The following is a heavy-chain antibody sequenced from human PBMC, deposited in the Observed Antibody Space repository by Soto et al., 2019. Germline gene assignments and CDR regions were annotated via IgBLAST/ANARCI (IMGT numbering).Heavy chain of an antibody. Sequence: QVQLVQSGGEVKKPGASVKVACKASGYTFTSYGISWVRQAPGQGLEWRGWINAYNGNTNYAQKFQGRVTMTTDTSTSTAYMELRSLRSDDTAVYYCARDIAYVLIDCWGQGTLVTVSS. D-gene: IGHD3-16*01. V-gene: IGHV1-18*01. J-gene: IGHJ4*02. CDR3: ARDIAYVLIDC. CDR1: GYTFTSYG. CDR2: INAYNGNT.